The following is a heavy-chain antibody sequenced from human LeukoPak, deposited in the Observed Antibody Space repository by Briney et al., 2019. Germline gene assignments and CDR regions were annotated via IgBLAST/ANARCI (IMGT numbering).Heavy chain of an antibody. CDR1: GDSVSSNSAA. V-gene: IGHV6-1*01. D-gene: IGHD5-18*01. CDR3: ASGPRGYSYGYLYYYYYGMDV. CDR2: TYYRSKWYN. Sequence: SQTLSLTCALSGDSVSSNSAAWNWLRQSPSRGLEWLGRTYYRSKWYNDYAVSVKSRITINPDTSKNQFSLQLNSVTPEDTAVYYCASGPRGYSYGYLYYYYYGMDVWGQGTTVTVSS. J-gene: IGHJ6*02.